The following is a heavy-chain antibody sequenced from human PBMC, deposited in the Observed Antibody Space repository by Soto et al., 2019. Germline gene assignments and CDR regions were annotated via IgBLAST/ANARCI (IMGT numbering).Heavy chain of an antibody. D-gene: IGHD5-12*01. Sequence: GGSLRLSCAASGFAFRGSAMHWVRQASGKGLEWVGRIRSKANSYATAYAASVKGRFTISRDDSKNTSYLQMNSLKTEDTAVYSCTRPDSGHDPPHSPYYGMAVWGQGAPVTVSS. V-gene: IGHV3-73*01. CDR3: TRPDSGHDPPHSPYYGMAV. J-gene: IGHJ6*02. CDR1: GFAFRGSA. CDR2: IRSKANSYAT.